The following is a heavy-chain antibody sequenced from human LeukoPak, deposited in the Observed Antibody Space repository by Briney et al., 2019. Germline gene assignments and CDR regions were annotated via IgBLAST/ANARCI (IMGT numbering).Heavy chain of an antibody. CDR1: GGSVSSGSYY. Sequence: PSETLSLTCTVSGGSVSSGSYYWSWIRQPPGKGLEWIGYIYYSGSAKYNPSLKSRVTISVDTSENQFSLQLSSVTAADTAVYYCARLGFCSGGRCLADYWGQGTLVTVSS. V-gene: IGHV4-61*01. CDR3: ARLGFCSGGRCLADY. CDR2: IYYSGSA. J-gene: IGHJ4*02. D-gene: IGHD2-15*01.